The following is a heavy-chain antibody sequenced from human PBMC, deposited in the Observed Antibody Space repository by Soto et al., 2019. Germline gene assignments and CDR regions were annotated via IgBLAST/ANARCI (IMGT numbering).Heavy chain of an antibody. CDR3: ASSPRYYFAY. J-gene: IGHJ4*02. CDR2: IYYTGIT. CDR1: GGSISSYY. V-gene: IGHV4-59*01. Sequence: SETLSLTCTVSGGSISSYYWSWIRQPPGKGLEWIGYIYYTGITNYNPSLKSRVIISVDTSKNQFSLKLSSVTAADTAVYYCASSPRYYFAYWGQGTLVTVSS.